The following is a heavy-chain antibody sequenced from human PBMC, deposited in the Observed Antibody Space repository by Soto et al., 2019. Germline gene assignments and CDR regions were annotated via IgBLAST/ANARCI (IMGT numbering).Heavy chain of an antibody. CDR3: AKPSSGWYGGGDY. CDR2: ISGSGGST. J-gene: IGHJ4*02. V-gene: IGHV3-23*01. Sequence: EVQLLESGGGLVQPGGSLRLSCAASGFTFSSYAMSWVRQAPGKGLEWVSAISGSGGSTYYADSVKGRFTISRDNSKNTLDPQMNSLRAEDPAVYYCAKPSSGWYGGGDYWGQGTLVTVSS. D-gene: IGHD6-19*01. CDR1: GFTFSSYA.